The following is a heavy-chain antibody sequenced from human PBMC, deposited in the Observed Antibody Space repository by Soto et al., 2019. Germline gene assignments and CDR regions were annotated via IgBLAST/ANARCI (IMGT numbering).Heavy chain of an antibody. CDR3: AKDSRYCSSTSCYHYYYYGMDV. Sequence: GESLKISCAASGFTFSSYAMSWVRQAPGKGLEWVSAISGSGGSTYYADSVKGRFTISRDNSKNTLYLQMNSLRAEDTAVYYCAKDSRYCSSTSCYHYYYYGMDVWGQGTTVTVSS. CDR1: GFTFSSYA. D-gene: IGHD2-2*01. CDR2: ISGSGGST. V-gene: IGHV3-23*01. J-gene: IGHJ6*02.